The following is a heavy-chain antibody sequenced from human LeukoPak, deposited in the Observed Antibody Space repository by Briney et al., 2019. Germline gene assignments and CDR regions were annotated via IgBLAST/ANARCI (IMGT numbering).Heavy chain of an antibody. CDR3: ARGGRRIAAAGTGNWFDP. Sequence: GASVKVSCKASGYTFTGYYMHWVRQAPGQGLEWMGWINPNSGGTNYAQKFQGWVTMTRDTSISTAYMELSRLRSDDTAVYYRARGGRRIAAAGTGNWFDPWGQGTLVTVSS. D-gene: IGHD6-13*01. V-gene: IGHV1-2*04. J-gene: IGHJ5*02. CDR2: INPNSGGT. CDR1: GYTFTGYY.